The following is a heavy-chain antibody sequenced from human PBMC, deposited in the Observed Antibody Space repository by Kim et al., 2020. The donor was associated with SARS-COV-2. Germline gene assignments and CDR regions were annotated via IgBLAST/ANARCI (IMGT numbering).Heavy chain of an antibody. CDR2: VIPIIGTA. CDR3: ARRMEYYGMDV. J-gene: IGHJ6*02. D-gene: IGHD2-8*01. CDR1: GGTFSSYA. Sequence: SVKVSCKASGGTFSSYAISWVRQAPGQGLEWMGGVIPIIGTANYAQKFQGRVTITADESTSTAYMELSSLRSEDTAVYYCARRMEYYGMDVCGQGTTITVSS. V-gene: IGHV1-69*13.